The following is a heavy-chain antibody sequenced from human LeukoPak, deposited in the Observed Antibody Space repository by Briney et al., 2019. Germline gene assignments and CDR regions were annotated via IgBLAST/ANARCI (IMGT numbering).Heavy chain of an antibody. Sequence: PSETLSLTCTVSGGSISSGSYYWSWIRQPAGKGLEWIGRIYTSGSTNYNPSLKSRVTISVDTSKNQFSLKLSSVTAADTAVYYCARDDSSGYYHDYWGQGTLVTVSS. CDR1: GGSISSGSYY. J-gene: IGHJ4*02. D-gene: IGHD3-22*01. CDR3: ARDDSSGYYHDY. CDR2: IYTSGST. V-gene: IGHV4-61*02.